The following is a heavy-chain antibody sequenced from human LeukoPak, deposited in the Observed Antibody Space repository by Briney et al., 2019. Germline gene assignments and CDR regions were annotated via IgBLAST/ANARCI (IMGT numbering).Heavy chain of an antibody. CDR2: INPSGGST. D-gene: IGHD3-10*01. CDR1: GYTFTSYY. V-gene: IGHV1-46*01. Sequence: ASVKVSCKTSGYTFTSYYMHWVRQAPGQGLEWMGIINPSGGSTSYAQKFQGRVTMTRDTSTSTVYMELSSLRSEDTAVYYCARAYGSGSYTLLFFDYWGQGTLVTVSS. CDR3: ARAYGSGSYTLLFFDY. J-gene: IGHJ4*02.